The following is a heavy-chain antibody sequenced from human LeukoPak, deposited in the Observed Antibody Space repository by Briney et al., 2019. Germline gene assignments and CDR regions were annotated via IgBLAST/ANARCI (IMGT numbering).Heavy chain of an antibody. J-gene: IGHJ4*02. CDR1: WLTFSSYE. CDR2: ISSSGSTI. Sequence: GGSLRLSCADTWLTFSSYEMNWVRQAPGKGLEWVSYISSSGSTIYYADSVKGRFTISRDNAKNSLYLQMNSLRAEDTAVYYCARGPGYFDYWGQGTLVTVSS. D-gene: IGHD2-2*01. CDR3: ARGPGYFDY. V-gene: IGHV3-48*03.